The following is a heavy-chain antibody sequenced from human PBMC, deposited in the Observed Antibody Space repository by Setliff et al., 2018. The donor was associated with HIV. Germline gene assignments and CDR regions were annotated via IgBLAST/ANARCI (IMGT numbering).Heavy chain of an antibody. Sequence: SETLSLTCTVSGGSITSGSDYWSWIRQPAGEGLEWIGHIYTSGSTNYNPSLKSRVTISVDTSKNQFSLKLSSVTAADTAVYYCARLPFEYSSHMYYYYMDVWGKGTTVTVSS. D-gene: IGHD6-13*01. CDR3: ARLPFEYSSHMYYYYMDV. V-gene: IGHV4-61*09. CDR2: IYTSGST. CDR1: GGSITSGSDY. J-gene: IGHJ6*03.